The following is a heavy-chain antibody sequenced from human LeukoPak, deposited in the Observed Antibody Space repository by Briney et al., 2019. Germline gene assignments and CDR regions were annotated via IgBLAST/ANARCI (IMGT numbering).Heavy chain of an antibody. Sequence: GGSLRLSCAASGFTFSSYWMSWVRQAPGKGLEWVANIKQDGSEKYYVDSVKGRFTIPRDNAKNSLYLQMNSLRAEDTAVYYCARDSPYCGGDCYSPIGDYWGQGTLVTVSS. CDR2: IKQDGSEK. CDR3: ARDSPYCGGDCYSPIGDY. CDR1: GFTFSSYW. D-gene: IGHD2-21*02. V-gene: IGHV3-7*01. J-gene: IGHJ4*02.